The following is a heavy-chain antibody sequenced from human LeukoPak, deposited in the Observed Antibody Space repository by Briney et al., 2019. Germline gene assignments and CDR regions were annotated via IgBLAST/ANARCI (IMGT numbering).Heavy chain of an antibody. Sequence: SVKVSCKASGGTFSSYAISWVRQAPGQGLEWMGRIIPIFGTANYAQKFQGRVTITTDESTSTAYMELSSLRSEDTAVYYCARESITMIVVAKPGGYYFDYWGQGNLVTVSS. CDR1: GGTFSSYA. V-gene: IGHV1-69*05. CDR3: ARESITMIVVAKPGGYYFDY. J-gene: IGHJ4*02. CDR2: IIPIFGTA. D-gene: IGHD3-22*01.